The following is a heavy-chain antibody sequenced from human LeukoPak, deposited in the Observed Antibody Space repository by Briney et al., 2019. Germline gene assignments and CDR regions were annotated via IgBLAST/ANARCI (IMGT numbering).Heavy chain of an antibody. CDR3: ATLYAGSTDY. J-gene: IGHJ4*02. V-gene: IGHV3-74*01. CDR1: GFTFSSYW. CDR2: IKPDGSSI. D-gene: IGHD2-8*01. Sequence: GGSLRLSCAASGFTFSSYWMNWVRQAPGKGLVWVARIKPDGSSISYADSVKGRFTISRDNAKNTLYLQMNSLRAEDTAVYYCATLYAGSTDYWGRGTLVTVSS.